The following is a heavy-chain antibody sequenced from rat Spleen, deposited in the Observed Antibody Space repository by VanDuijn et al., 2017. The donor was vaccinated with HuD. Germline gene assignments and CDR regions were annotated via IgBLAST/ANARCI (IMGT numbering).Heavy chain of an antibody. CDR3: TRGTYFRH. J-gene: IGHJ2*01. D-gene: IGHD4-6*01. CDR2: IIYDGSRT. Sequence: EVQLVESDGGLVQPGRSLKLSCAASGFTFSDYNMAWVRQAPKKGLEWVATIIYDGSRTYYRDSVAGRFTISRDIAKSTLYLQMSNLRSEDTATYYCTRGTYFRHWGQGVMVTVSS. CDR1: GFTFSDYN. V-gene: IGHV5S10*01.